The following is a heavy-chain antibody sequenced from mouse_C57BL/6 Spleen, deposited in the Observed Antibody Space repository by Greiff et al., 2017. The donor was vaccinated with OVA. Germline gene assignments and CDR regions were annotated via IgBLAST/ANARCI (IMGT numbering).Heavy chain of an antibody. CDR1: GYTFTSYW. D-gene: IGHD2-1*01. J-gene: IGHJ2*01. Sequence: QVQLQQPGAELVKPGASVKLSCKASGYTFTSYWMHWVKQRPGQGLEWIGMIHPNSGSTNYNEKFKSKATLTVDKSSSTAYMQLSSLTSEDSAVYYCAREGYGNYTLDYWGQGTTLTVSS. V-gene: IGHV1-64*01. CDR2: IHPNSGST. CDR3: AREGYGNYTLDY.